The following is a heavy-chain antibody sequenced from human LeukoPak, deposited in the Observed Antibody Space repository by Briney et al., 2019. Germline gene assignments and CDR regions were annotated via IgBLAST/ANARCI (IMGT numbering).Heavy chain of an antibody. CDR1: GFTLSDYA. J-gene: IGHJ5*02. CDR3: AKGRGPTVTIVVPVKPSDH. D-gene: IGHD4-17*01. Sequence: GGSLRLSCTASGFTLSDYAMTWVRQAPGKGLEWVSSIVGTGGTTYFADSVKGRFTISRDTSKNTLFLQMSSLGPDDTALYFCAKGRGPTVTIVVPVKPSDHWGQGSLVTVSS. V-gene: IGHV3-23*01. CDR2: IVGTGGTT.